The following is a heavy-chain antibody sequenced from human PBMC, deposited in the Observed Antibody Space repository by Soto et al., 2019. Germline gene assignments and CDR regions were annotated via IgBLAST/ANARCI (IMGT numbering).Heavy chain of an antibody. J-gene: IGHJ6*03. CDR3: ASNNDYGDYRRDYYYMDV. V-gene: IGHV4-39*01. Sequence: QLQLQESGPGLVKPSETLSLTCTVSGGSISSSSYYWGWIRQPPGKGLEWIGSIYYSGSTYYNPSLKSRVTISVDTSKNQFSLKLSSVTAADTAVYYCASNNDYGDYRRDYYYMDVWGKGTTVTVSS. CDR2: IYYSGST. D-gene: IGHD4-17*01. CDR1: GGSISSSSYY.